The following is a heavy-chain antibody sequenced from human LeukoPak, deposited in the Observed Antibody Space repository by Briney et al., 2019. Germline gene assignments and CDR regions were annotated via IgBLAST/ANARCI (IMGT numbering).Heavy chain of an antibody. CDR2: INPSGGST. D-gene: IGHD3-10*01. CDR1: GYTFTSYY. CDR3: ARVSPTMVRGAVPVYDAFDI. Sequence: ASVKVSCKASGYTFTSYYMHWVRQAPGQGLEWMGIINPSGGSTSYAQKFQGRVTMTRDTSTSTVYMELSSLRSEDTAVYYCARVSPTMVRGAVPVYDAFDIWGQGTMVTVSS. J-gene: IGHJ3*02. V-gene: IGHV1-46*01.